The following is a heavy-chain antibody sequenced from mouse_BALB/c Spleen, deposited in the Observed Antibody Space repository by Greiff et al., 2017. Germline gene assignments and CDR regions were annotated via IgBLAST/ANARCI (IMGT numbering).Heavy chain of an antibody. Sequence: VQLQQSGAELMKPGASVKISCKATGYTFSSYWIEWVKQRPGHGLEWIGEILPGSGSTNYNEKFKGKATFTADTSSSTAYMQFNSLTSEDSAVYYCARGDYYGRAMDYWGQGTSVTVSS. CDR3: ARGDYYGRAMDY. CDR2: ILPGSGST. J-gene: IGHJ4*01. CDR1: GYTFSSYW. D-gene: IGHD1-1*01. V-gene: IGHV1-9*01.